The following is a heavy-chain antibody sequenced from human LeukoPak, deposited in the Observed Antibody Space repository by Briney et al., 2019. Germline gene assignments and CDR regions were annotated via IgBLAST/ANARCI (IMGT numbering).Heavy chain of an antibody. D-gene: IGHD4-17*01. V-gene: IGHV4-39*07. Sequence: SETLSFTCTVSGGSISSSSFYWGWIRQPPGKGLEWIGEINHSGKTYYNPSLKSRVTLSVDTSTKQFSLKLSSVTAADTAVYYCARILTTVTTEGDYWGQGTLVTVSS. J-gene: IGHJ4*02. CDR2: INHSGKT. CDR3: ARILTTVTTEGDY. CDR1: GGSISSSSFY.